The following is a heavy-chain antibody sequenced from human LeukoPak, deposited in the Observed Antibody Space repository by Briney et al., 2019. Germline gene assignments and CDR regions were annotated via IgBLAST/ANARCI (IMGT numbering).Heavy chain of an antibody. D-gene: IGHD3-10*01. CDR3: ARNCYYGAGTYDNVFDALDL. J-gene: IGHJ3*01. V-gene: IGHV5-51*01. CDR2: VYPGSDSDI. CDR1: GYIFANHW. Sequence: GESLKISCQGSGYIFANHWIAWVRKMPGKGLEWVAVVYPGSDSDIRYSPSFQGQVTVSADKSISTAYLQWATLKASDTAIYYCARNCYYGAGTYDNVFDALDLWGQGTMVTVSS.